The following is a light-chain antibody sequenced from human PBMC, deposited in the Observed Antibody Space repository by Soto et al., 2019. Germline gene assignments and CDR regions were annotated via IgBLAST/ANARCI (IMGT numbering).Light chain of an antibody. CDR1: EDIMNN. CDR3: QQYDNGPACI. J-gene: IGKJ3*01. V-gene: IGKV1-33*01. Sequence: DIQMTQSPSSLSASIGDRVTITCQASEDIMNNLNWYQQKPGKAPKLLLSDASTLEPGVPSRFSGRRAGIDFTFTISSLQPEDVATYYCQQYDNGPACIFGPGTKVDIK. CDR2: DAS.